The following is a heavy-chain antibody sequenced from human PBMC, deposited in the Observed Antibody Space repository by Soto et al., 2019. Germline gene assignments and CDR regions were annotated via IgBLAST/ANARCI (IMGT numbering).Heavy chain of an antibody. CDR1: GYTFSNHW. D-gene: IGHD1-20*01. V-gene: IGHV5-51*01. CDR2: IYPDDSDA. CDR3: AAGYNTGLDGFDI. J-gene: IGHJ3*02. Sequence: GESLKISCQGSGYTFSNHWIGWVRQMPGKGLEWICIIYPDDSDARYSPSFQGLVTLSVDKSISTAYLQWRSLKASDSARYYCAAGYNTGLDGFDIGGQGTMVTVSS.